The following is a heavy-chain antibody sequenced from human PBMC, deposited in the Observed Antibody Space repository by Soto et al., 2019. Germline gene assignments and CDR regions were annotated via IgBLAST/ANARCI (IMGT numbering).Heavy chain of an antibody. D-gene: IGHD5-18*01. V-gene: IGHV1-46*03. Sequence: QVQLVQSGAEVKKPGALVKVSCKASGYTFTSYYMHWVRQAPGQGLEWMGIINPSGGSTSYAQKFQGRVTMTRDTSTSTVYMELSSLRSEDTAVYYCARGGEIQLWSYYYYYGMDVWGQGTTVTVSS. CDR3: ARGGEIQLWSYYYYYGMDV. CDR2: INPSGGST. CDR1: GYTFTSYY. J-gene: IGHJ6*02.